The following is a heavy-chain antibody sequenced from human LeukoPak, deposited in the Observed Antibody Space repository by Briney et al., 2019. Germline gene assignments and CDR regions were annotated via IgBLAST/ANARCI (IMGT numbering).Heavy chain of an antibody. CDR1: GYTFINNW. V-gene: IGHV1-46*01. Sequence: ASVTVSCKASGYTFINNWMHWVRQAPGQGLEWIGLINPTGTGTLYAQKFQGRVTITRDMSTSTAYMELSSLRSEDTAVYYCARPSGPLYNWNYGNGNAFDIWGQGTMVTVSS. D-gene: IGHD1-7*01. CDR2: INPTGTGT. J-gene: IGHJ3*02. CDR3: ARPSGPLYNWNYGNGNAFDI.